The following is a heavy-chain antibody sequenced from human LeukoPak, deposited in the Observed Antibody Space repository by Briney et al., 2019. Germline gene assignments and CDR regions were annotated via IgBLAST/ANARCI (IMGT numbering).Heavy chain of an antibody. CDR3: ARDRDWGCSYCSY. CDR2: IYSGGNT. Sequence: GGSLRLSCAASGFTVSSNYMSWVRQAPGKGLEWVSVIYSGGNTYYADSVKGRFTISRDNSKNTLYLHMNSLRAEDTAVYYCARDRDWGCSYCSYWGQGTLVTVSS. J-gene: IGHJ4*02. V-gene: IGHV3-66*01. CDR1: GFTVSSNY. D-gene: IGHD7-27*01.